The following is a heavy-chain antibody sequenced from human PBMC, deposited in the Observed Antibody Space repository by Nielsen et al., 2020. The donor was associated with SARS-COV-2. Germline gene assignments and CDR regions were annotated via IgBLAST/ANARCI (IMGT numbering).Heavy chain of an antibody. V-gene: IGHV3-9*01. CDR1: GFTFDDYA. Sequence: GGSLRLSCAASGFTFDDYAMHWVRQAPGKGLEWASGISWNSGSIGYVDSVKGRFTISRDNAKNSLYLQMNSLRAEDTALYYCAKGEGAFYFDYWGQGTLVTVSS. CDR3: AKGEGAFYFDY. CDR2: ISWNSGSI. D-gene: IGHD1-26*01. J-gene: IGHJ4*02.